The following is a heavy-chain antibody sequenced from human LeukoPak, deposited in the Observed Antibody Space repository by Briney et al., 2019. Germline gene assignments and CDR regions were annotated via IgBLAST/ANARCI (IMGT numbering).Heavy chain of an antibody. V-gene: IGHV3-21*01. J-gene: IGHJ4*02. Sequence: PGGSVRLSCAASGFTFSSYSMNWVRQAAGKGLEWVSSISSSSSYIYYADSVKGRLTISRDNAKHSLYLQMNSLRAEDTAVYYCARRLAVIDYWGQGTLVTVSS. D-gene: IGHD6-19*01. CDR3: ARRLAVIDY. CDR1: GFTFSSYS. CDR2: ISSSSSYI.